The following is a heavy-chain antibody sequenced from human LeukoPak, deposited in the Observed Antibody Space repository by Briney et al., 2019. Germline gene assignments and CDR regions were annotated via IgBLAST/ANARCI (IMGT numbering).Heavy chain of an antibody. CDR1: GFTFSSYA. CDR2: VTDSGDKV. CDR3: VKGSGSSGYYPLNY. D-gene: IGHD3-22*01. Sequence: GGSLRLSCAASGFTFSSYAMTWVRQAPGKGLERVSAVTDSGDKVFYADSVKGRFTISRDNSKNTLYLQMSSLRVEDTAVYYCVKGSGSSGYYPLNYWGQGTLVTVSS. V-gene: IGHV3-23*01. J-gene: IGHJ4*02.